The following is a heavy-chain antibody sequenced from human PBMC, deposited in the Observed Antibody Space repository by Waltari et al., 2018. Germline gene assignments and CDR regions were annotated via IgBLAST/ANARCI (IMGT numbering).Heavy chain of an antibody. D-gene: IGHD5-12*01. CDR2: IYYSGST. Sequence: QLQLQESGPGLVKPSETLSLTCTVPGGSISSSSYYWGWIRHSPGKGLEVIGSIYYSGSTYDNPSLKSRVAISGETAKNRLYLKLSSVTAADTAVYYCARHWKKSGYRFDPWGQGTLVTVSS. V-gene: IGHV4-39*01. CDR1: GGSISSSSYY. J-gene: IGHJ5*02. CDR3: ARHWKKSGYRFDP.